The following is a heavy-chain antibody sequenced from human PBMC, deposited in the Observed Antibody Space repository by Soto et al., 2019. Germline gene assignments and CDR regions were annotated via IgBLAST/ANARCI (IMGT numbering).Heavy chain of an antibody. CDR1: GGSISSYY. CDR2: IYYSGST. D-gene: IGHD3-9*01. CDR3: ARLGPDYDILTGYYPRGGPLMNYYYYMDV. Sequence: SETLFLTCTVSGGSISSYYWSWIRQPPGKGLEWIGYIYYSGSTNYNPSLKSRVTISVDTSKNQFSLKLSSVTAADTAVYYCARLGPDYDILTGYYPRGGPLMNYYYYMDVWGKGTTVTVSS. J-gene: IGHJ6*03. V-gene: IGHV4-59*08.